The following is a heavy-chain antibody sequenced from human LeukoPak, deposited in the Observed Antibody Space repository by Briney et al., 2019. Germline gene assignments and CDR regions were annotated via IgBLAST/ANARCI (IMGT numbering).Heavy chain of an antibody. V-gene: IGHV3-23*01. Sequence: GGSLRLSCAASGFTLSSHGMSWARQAPGKGLEWVSAIRGRGSGTFYAESVKGRFTISRDSSKNTLFLQMNSLRAEDTAIYYCAKDEDYGSGSSDYWGQGTLVTVSS. D-gene: IGHD3-10*01. CDR1: GFTLSSHG. CDR2: IRGRGSGT. J-gene: IGHJ4*02. CDR3: AKDEDYGSGSSDY.